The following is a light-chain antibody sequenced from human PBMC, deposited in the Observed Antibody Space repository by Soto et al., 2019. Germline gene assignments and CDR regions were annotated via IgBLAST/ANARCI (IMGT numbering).Light chain of an antibody. CDR2: TNN. CDR1: SSNIGSNA. CDR3: AAWDESLNGFYV. Sequence: QLVLTQPPSASGTPGQRVTISCSGSSSNIGSNAVNWYQQLPGTAPKLLIYTNNQRPSGVPDRFSGSKSGTSASLAISGLQSEDEADYYCAAWDESLNGFYVFGTGTKLTVL. J-gene: IGLJ1*01. V-gene: IGLV1-44*01.